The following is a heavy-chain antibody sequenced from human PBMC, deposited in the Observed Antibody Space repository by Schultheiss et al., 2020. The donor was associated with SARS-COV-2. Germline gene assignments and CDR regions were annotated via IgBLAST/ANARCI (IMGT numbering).Heavy chain of an antibody. CDR2: IYYSAST. J-gene: IGHJ4*02. Sequence: SETLSLTCTVSGGSISSGDYYWIWIRQPPGKGLEWIGYIYYSASTYYNPSIKIRVTISTDTYKNQFSLKLSSVTAADTAVYYCAWVAFGSTIFGVVHRGPGDWGQGTLVTVSS. D-gene: IGHD3-3*01. V-gene: IGHV4-30-4*01. CDR1: GGSISSGDYY. CDR3: AWVAFGSTIFGVVHRGPGD.